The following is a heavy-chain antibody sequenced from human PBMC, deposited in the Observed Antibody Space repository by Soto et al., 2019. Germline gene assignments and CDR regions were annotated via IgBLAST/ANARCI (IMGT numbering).Heavy chain of an antibody. D-gene: IGHD2-2*01. CDR2: IVVGSGDT. Sequence: ASVKVSCKASGFTFTSSAVQWVRQARGQRLEWIGWIVVGSGDTNYAQKFQERVTITRDMSTSTAYMELSSLRSEDTAVYYCAADYHTDAFDIWGQGTMVTVSS. CDR1: GFTFTSSA. J-gene: IGHJ3*02. V-gene: IGHV1-58*01. CDR3: AADYHTDAFDI.